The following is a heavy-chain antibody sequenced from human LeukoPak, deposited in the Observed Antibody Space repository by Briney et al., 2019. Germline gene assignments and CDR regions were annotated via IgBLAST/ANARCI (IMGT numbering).Heavy chain of an antibody. CDR1: GFTFSNYG. CDR3: ARPYDSNRDHSGYGY. D-gene: IGHD5-12*01. CDR2: INQDGDEK. V-gene: IGHV3-7*02. J-gene: IGHJ4*02. Sequence: GGSLRLSCATSGFTFSNYGMSWVRQAPGKGLEWVANINQDGDEKYYVDSVKGRFTISRDNAKNSLFLQMHSLRAEDTAVYYCARPYDSNRDHSGYGYWGRGTLVTVSS.